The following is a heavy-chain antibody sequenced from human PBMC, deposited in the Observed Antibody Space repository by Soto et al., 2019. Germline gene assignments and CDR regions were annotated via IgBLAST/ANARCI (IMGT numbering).Heavy chain of an antibody. CDR3: ARAMTTVTTIDY. Sequence: QLQLQESGSGLVKPSQTLSLTCAVSGGSISSGGYSWSWIRQPPGKGLEWIGYIYHSGSTYYNPSLKSRVTMTIDSSKNQSSLRLSSVTTPDTAVYYCARAMTTVTTIDYWGQGPLVTVSS. V-gene: IGHV4-30-2*01. D-gene: IGHD4-17*01. J-gene: IGHJ4*02. CDR2: IYHSGST. CDR1: GGSISSGGYS.